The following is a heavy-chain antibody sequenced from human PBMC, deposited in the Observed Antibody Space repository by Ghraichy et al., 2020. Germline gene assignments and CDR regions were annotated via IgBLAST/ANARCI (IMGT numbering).Heavy chain of an antibody. V-gene: IGHV3-23*01. CDR2: ISGSGGST. CDR1: GFTFSSYA. D-gene: IGHD5-18*01. CDR3: AKEGLDSALNYYYYYMDV. Sequence: GSLRLSCAASGFTFSSYAMSWVRQAPGKGLEWVSAISGSGGSTYYADSVKGRFTISRDNSKNTLYLQMNSLRAEDTAVYYCAKEGLDSALNYYYYYMDVWGKGTTVTVSS. J-gene: IGHJ6*03.